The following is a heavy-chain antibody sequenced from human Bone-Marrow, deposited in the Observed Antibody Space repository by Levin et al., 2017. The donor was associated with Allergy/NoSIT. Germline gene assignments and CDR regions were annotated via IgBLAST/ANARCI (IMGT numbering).Heavy chain of an antibody. CDR1: GGTFSAYV. J-gene: IGHJ3*01. V-gene: IGHV3-30*18. CDR3: AKAGHTSGYCDVLDL. CDR2: ISHDEKNK. Sequence: PGGSLRLSCAVSGGTFSAYVMDWVRQAPGKGLEWVAVISHDEKNKDYAESVKGRFTISRDTSKNTLYLQMNSLRIEDTAVYYCAKAGHTSGYCDVLDLWGRGTMVTVSS. D-gene: IGHD3-22*01.